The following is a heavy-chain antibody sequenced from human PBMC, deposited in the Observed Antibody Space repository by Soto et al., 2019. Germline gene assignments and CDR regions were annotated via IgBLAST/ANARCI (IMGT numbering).Heavy chain of an antibody. CDR2: IKRKTDGGTT. D-gene: IGHD5-18*01. CDR1: GFTFSNAW. V-gene: IGHV3-15*01. CDR3: TTGTWIQLWVPDY. Sequence: EVHLVESGGGLVQPGGSLRLSCAASGFTFSNAWMNWVRQAPGKGLEWVGHIKRKTDGGTTDYAAPVKGRFTISRDDSKNTLYLQMHSLKTEDTAVYYCTTGTWIQLWVPDYWGQGTLVTVSS. J-gene: IGHJ4*02.